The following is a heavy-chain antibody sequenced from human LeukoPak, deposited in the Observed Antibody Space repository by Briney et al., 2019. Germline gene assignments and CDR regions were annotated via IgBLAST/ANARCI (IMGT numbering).Heavy chain of an antibody. V-gene: IGHV4-34*01. D-gene: IGHD5-24*01. CDR1: GGSFSGYY. CDR3: ARGLRRWLQSLGY. Sequence: KSSETLSLTCAVYGGSFSGYYWTWIRQPPGKGLEWIGEINHSGSTNYNPSLKSRVTISVDTSKNQFSLKLSSVTAADTAVYYCARGLRRWLQSLGYWGQGTLVTVSS. CDR2: INHSGST. J-gene: IGHJ4*02.